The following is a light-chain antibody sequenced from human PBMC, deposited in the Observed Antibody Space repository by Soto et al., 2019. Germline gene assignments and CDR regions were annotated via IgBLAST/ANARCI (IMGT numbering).Light chain of an antibody. CDR3: CSYAGTNILI. CDR1: SSDIGGYNY. V-gene: IGLV2-11*01. Sequence: QSALTQPPSVSGSPGQSVAVSCTGTSSDIGGYNYVSWYQQHPGRAPKLLIYDVSEWPSGVPDRFSGSKSGYTASLTISGLQAEDEADYYCCSYAGTNILIFGGGTKLTVL. CDR2: DVS. J-gene: IGLJ2*01.